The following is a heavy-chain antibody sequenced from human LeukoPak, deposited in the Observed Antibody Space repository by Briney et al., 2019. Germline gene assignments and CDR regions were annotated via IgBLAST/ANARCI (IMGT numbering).Heavy chain of an antibody. Sequence: ASVKVSCKASGYTFTSYDINLVRQATGQGLEWMGWMNPNSGNTGYAQKFQGRVTMTRNTSISTAYMELSSLRSEDTAVYYCARPQPIVGALYYYYGMDVWGQGTTVTVSS. CDR3: ARPQPIVGALYYYYGMDV. J-gene: IGHJ6*02. V-gene: IGHV1-8*01. CDR1: GYTFTSYD. D-gene: IGHD1-26*01. CDR2: MNPNSGNT.